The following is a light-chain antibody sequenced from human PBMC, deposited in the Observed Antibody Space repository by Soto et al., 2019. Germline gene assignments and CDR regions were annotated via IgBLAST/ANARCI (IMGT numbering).Light chain of an antibody. J-gene: IGLJ2*01. CDR2: DNN. Sequence: QSVLTQPPSVSATPGQKVSISCSGSSFNIGTNYVSWYQRLPGTAPKLLIFDNNKRPSGIPDRFSGSKSVTSATLDITGLQTGDEADYDCGTWDFGLSTVVFGGGTKLTVL. V-gene: IGLV1-51*01. CDR3: GTWDFGLSTVV. CDR1: SFNIGTNY.